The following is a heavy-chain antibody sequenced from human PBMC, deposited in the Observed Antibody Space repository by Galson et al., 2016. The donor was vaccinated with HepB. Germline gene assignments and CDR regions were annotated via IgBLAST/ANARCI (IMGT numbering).Heavy chain of an antibody. CDR1: GFIFSNYR. CDR3: ATDDGVYRTTGFDR. Sequence: SLRLSCAASGFIFSNYRINWVRQAPGKGLEWVSSISSTSYSIHYADSVAGRFTISRDNAKKSLFLQMDSLRADDTAVYYCATDDGVYRTTGFDRWGQGALVTVYS. CDR2: ISSTSYSI. J-gene: IGHJ5*02. V-gene: IGHV3-21*01. D-gene: IGHD1-14*01.